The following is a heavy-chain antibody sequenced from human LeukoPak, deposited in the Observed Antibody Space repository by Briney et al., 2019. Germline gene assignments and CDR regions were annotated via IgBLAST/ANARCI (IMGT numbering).Heavy chain of an antibody. CDR2: IYTSGST. CDR3: ARDYYDSSGYWPRN. Sequence: SETLSLTCTVSGGSISSYYWSWIRQPAGKGLEWIGRIYTSGSTNYHPSLKSRVTISVDTSKNQFSLKLSSVTAADTAVYYCARDYYDSSGYWPRNWGQGTLVTVSS. V-gene: IGHV4-4*07. CDR1: GGSISSYY. D-gene: IGHD3-22*01. J-gene: IGHJ4*02.